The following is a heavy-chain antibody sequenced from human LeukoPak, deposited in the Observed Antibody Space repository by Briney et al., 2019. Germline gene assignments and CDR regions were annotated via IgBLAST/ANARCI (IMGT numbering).Heavy chain of an antibody. D-gene: IGHD6-19*01. CDR1: DGSINSYY. CDR3: ARVRSRGWNYFDY. J-gene: IGHJ4*02. CDR2: IYYSGTT. Sequence: SETLSLTCTVSDGSINSYYWSWIRQPPGKGLEWIGDIYYSGTTNYNPSLKSRVTISVDTSKNQFSLKLTSVTAADAAVYFCARVRSRGWNYFDYWGQGTLVTVSS. V-gene: IGHV4-59*01.